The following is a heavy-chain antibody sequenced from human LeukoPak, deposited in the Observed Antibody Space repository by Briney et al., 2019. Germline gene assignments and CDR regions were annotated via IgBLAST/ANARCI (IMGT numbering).Heavy chain of an antibody. CDR3: ARGGQAPGIVGAISYYYYYMDV. Sequence: SETLSLTCAVYSGSGSFSGYYWSWIRQPAGKGLEWIGRIYTSGSTNYNPSLKSRVTMSVDTSKNQFSLKLSSVTAADTAVYYCARGGQAPGIVGAISYYYYYMDVWGKGTTVTISS. J-gene: IGHJ6*03. V-gene: IGHV4-59*10. CDR1: SGSGSFSGYY. D-gene: IGHD1-26*01. CDR2: IYTSGST.